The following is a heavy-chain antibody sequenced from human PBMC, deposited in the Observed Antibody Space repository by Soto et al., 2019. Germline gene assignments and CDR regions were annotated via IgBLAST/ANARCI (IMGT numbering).Heavy chain of an antibody. CDR1: GYTFTSYY. CDR2: INPSGGST. D-gene: IGHD3-10*01. V-gene: IGHV1-46*01. CDR3: ARGVQRITMVRGVIYYGMDV. Sequence: ASVKVSCKASGYTFTSYYMHWVRQAPGQGLEWMGIINPSGGSTSYAQKFQGRVTMTRDTSTSTVYMELSSLRSEDTAVYYCARGVQRITMVRGVIYYGMDVWGQGTTVTVSS. J-gene: IGHJ6*02.